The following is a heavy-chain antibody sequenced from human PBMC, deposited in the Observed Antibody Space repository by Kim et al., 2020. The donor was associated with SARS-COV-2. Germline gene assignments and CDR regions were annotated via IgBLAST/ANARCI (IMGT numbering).Heavy chain of an antibody. CDR2: ISGSGGST. D-gene: IGHD5-18*01. Sequence: GGSLRLSCAASGFTFSSYAMSWVRQAPGKGLEWVSAISGSGGSTYYADSVKGRFTISRDNSKNTLYLQMNSLRAEDTAVYYCAKTVWQSGYSYGHPAFDYWGQGTLVTVSS. J-gene: IGHJ4*02. CDR3: AKTVWQSGYSYGHPAFDY. CDR1: GFTFSSYA. V-gene: IGHV3-23*01.